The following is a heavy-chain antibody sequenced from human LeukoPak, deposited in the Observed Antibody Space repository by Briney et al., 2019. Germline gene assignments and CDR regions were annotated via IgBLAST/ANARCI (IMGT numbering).Heavy chain of an antibody. CDR1: GGSISSYY. Sequence: PSETLSLTCTVSGGSISSYYWSWIRQPAGKGLEWIGRIYTSGSTNYNPSLKSRVTMSVDTSKNQFSLKLSSGTAADTAVYYCARGYYDSSGYPSAEYFQHWGQGTLVTVSS. CDR2: IYTSGST. J-gene: IGHJ1*01. CDR3: ARGYYDSSGYPSAEYFQH. V-gene: IGHV4-4*07. D-gene: IGHD3-22*01.